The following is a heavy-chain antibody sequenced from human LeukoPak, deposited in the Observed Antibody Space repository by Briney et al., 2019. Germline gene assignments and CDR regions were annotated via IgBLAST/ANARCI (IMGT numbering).Heavy chain of an antibody. Sequence: PGRSLRLSCAASGFTFSSYAMHWVRQAPGKGLEWVAFIRYDGSNEYYADSVKGRFTISRDNSKNTLYLQMNSLRAEDTAVYYCAKDQRLQYDYWGQGTLVTVSS. V-gene: IGHV3-30*02. D-gene: IGHD4-11*01. CDR2: IRYDGSNE. CDR1: GFTFSSYA. J-gene: IGHJ4*02. CDR3: AKDQRLQYDY.